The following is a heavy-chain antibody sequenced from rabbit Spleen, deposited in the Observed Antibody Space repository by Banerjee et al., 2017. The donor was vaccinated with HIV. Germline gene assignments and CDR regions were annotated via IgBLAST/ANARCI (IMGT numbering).Heavy chain of an antibody. D-gene: IGHD1-1*01. CDR2: INAATGKP. J-gene: IGHJ4*01. Sequence: QEQLEESGGGLVQPEGSLTLTCTASGFSLSYNAMCWVRQAPGKGLEWIACINAATGKPVYATWAKGRFTISRTSSTTVTLRMTSLTAADRATYFCARDLVGVIGWNFYLWGPGTLVTVS. V-gene: IGHV1S45*01. CDR1: GFSLSYNA. CDR3: ARDLVGVIGWNFYL.